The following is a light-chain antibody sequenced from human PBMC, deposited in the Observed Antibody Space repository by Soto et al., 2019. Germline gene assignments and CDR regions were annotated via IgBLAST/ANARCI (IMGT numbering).Light chain of an antibody. CDR2: DAS. CDR3: QQYNSYSWT. CDR1: QSISSW. J-gene: IGKJ1*01. Sequence: DIQMTQSPSTLSASVGDRVTITCRASQSISSWLAWYQQKPGKAPKLLIYDASSMESGVPSRFSRSGSGAAFALTISSLQPDDFDTYYCQQYNSYSWTFGQGTKVELQ. V-gene: IGKV1-5*01.